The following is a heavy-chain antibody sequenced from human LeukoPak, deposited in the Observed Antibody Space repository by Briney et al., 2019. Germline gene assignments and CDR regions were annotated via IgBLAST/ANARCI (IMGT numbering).Heavy chain of an antibody. V-gene: IGHV3-74*01. Sequence: GGSLRLSYAASGFTFNNYWMHWVRQAPGMGLVWVSSIRFDGGDTAYADSAKGRFTISRDNAKNTMFLQMNNLRAEDTAVYYCAKEIDGFDVWGQGTLVTVYS. CDR1: GFTFNNYW. CDR2: IRFDGGDT. J-gene: IGHJ3*01. CDR3: AKEIDGFDV.